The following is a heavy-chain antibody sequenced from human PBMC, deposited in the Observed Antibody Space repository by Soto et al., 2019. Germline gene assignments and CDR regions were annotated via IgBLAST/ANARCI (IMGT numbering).Heavy chain of an antibody. J-gene: IGHJ4*02. Sequence: SLTCAVYGGSFSGYYWSWVRQTPGKGLEWIGEINHSGSTNYNPSLKSRVTISVDTSKNLFSLKLSSVAAADTAVYYCTRGYCTRNSCHYYYDYWGQGTPVTVSS. CDR3: TRGYCTRNSCHYYYDY. CDR2: INHSGST. D-gene: IGHD2-2*01. CDR1: GGSFSGYY. V-gene: IGHV4-34*01.